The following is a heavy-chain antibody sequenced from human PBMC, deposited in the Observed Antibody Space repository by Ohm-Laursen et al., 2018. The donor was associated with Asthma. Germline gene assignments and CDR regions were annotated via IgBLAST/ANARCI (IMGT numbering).Heavy chain of an antibody. D-gene: IGHD6-19*01. CDR2: ISYSGTP. Sequence: SDTLSLTCTVSGDPISDTYTWGWVRQPPGKGLEYIGTISYSGTPYDNPSLRSRVIISVDTSKNQFSLKLSSVTAADTAVYYCARIRRDSNGWYECDYWGPGTLVTVSP. CDR3: ARIRRDSNGWYECDY. J-gene: IGHJ4*02. CDR1: GDPISDTYT. V-gene: IGHV4-39*07.